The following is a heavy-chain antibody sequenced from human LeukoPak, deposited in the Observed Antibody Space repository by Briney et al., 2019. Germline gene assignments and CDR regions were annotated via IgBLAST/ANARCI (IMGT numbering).Heavy chain of an antibody. Sequence: ASVKVSCKASGYTFTGYYMHWVRQAPGQGLEWMGWINPNSGGTNYAQKFQGRVTMTRDTSISTAYMELSRLRSDDTAVYCCARSYCGGDCYDYYYMDVWGKGTTVTVSS. CDR1: GYTFTGYY. J-gene: IGHJ6*03. D-gene: IGHD2-21*01. CDR2: INPNSGGT. V-gene: IGHV1-2*02. CDR3: ARSYCGGDCYDYYYMDV.